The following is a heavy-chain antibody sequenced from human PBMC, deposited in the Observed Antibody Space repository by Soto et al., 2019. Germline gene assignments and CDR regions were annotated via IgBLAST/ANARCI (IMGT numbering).Heavy chain of an antibody. V-gene: IGHV3-48*02. Sequence: EVQLVESGGGLVQPGGSLRLSCAASGFTFSSYSMNWVRQAPGKGLEWVSYISSSSSTIYYADSVKGRFTNSRDNAKNSLYLQMNSLRDEDTAVYYRARVEYSSSSFDYWGQGTLVTVSS. CDR1: GFTFSSYS. J-gene: IGHJ4*02. CDR3: ARVEYSSSSFDY. CDR2: ISSSSSTI. D-gene: IGHD6-6*01.